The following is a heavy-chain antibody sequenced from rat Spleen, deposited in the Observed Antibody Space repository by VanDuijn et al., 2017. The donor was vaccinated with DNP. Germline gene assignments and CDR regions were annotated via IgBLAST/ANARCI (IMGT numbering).Heavy chain of an antibody. Sequence: EVQLVETGGGLVQPGRSLKLSCVGSGFTFSSYWMYWIRQAPGKGLEWVASINSDGSHTYYPDSVEGRFTISRDNTENTVYLQMNSLRSEDTATFYCAKDRGTTDSYFDYWGQGVMVTVSS. V-gene: IGHV5-58*01. J-gene: IGHJ2*01. CDR1: GFTFSSYW. CDR2: INSDGSHT. CDR3: AKDRGTTDSYFDY. D-gene: IGHD1-6*01.